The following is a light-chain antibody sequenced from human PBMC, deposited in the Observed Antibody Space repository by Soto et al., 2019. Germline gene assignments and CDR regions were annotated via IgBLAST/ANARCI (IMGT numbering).Light chain of an antibody. Sequence: IQRTQSASTLSASVCDRVTITGRASHNVNKWLASFQQKPPKVPTLLIFDASTLQTGVPSRFGGGGSGTEFTLTISGLQPHDFATYYYQQHNSDSPWTFGPGTKVDI. CDR1: HNVNKW. V-gene: IGKV1-5*01. J-gene: IGKJ1*01. CDR3: QQHNSDSPWT. CDR2: DAS.